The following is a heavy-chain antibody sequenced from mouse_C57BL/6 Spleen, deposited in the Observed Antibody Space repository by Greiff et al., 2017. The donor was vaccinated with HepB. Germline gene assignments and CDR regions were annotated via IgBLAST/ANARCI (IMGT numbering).Heavy chain of an antibody. CDR2: INPNNGGT. CDR1: GYTFTDYY. CDR3: ARGTGTGDY. D-gene: IGHD4-1*01. V-gene: IGHV1-26*01. J-gene: IGHJ2*01. Sequence: EVQLQQSGPELVKPGASVKISCKASGYTFTDYYMNWVKQSHGKSLEWIGDINPNNGGTSYNQKFKGKATLTVDKSSSTAYMELRSLTSEDSAVYYCARGTGTGDYWGQGTTLPVSS.